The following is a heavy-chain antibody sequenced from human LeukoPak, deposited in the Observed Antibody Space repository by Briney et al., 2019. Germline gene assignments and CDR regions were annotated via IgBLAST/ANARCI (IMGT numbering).Heavy chain of an antibody. V-gene: IGHV1-18*01. CDR2: ISAYNGNT. CDR3: ARRYGGNPYYYYYYLDV. CDR1: GYTFTSYG. J-gene: IGHJ6*03. D-gene: IGHD4-23*01. Sequence: GASVKVSCKASGYTFTSYGISWVRQAPGQGLEWMGWISAYNGNTNYAQKLQGRVTMTTDTSTSTAYMELRSLRSDDTAVYYCARRYGGNPYYYYYYLDVWGKGTTVTVSS.